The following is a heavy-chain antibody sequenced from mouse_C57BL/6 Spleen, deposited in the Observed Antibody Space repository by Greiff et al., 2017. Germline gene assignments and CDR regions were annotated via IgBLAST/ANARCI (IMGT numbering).Heavy chain of an antibody. CDR3: ATYYSNFAWVAY. D-gene: IGHD2-5*01. V-gene: IGHV1-82*01. CDR1: GYAFSSSW. CDR2: IYPGDGDT. J-gene: IGHJ3*01. Sequence: QVQLKQSGPELVKPGASVKISCKASGYAFSSSWMNWVKQRPGKGLEWIGRIYPGDGDTNYNGKFKGKATLTADKSSRTAYMQLSILTSEDSAVYFCATYYSNFAWVAYWGQGTLVTVSA.